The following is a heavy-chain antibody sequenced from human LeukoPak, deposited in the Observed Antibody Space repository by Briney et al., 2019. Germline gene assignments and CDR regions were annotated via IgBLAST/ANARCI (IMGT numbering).Heavy chain of an antibody. D-gene: IGHD5-18*01. Sequence: GGSLRLSCAVSGFTFSSYGMHWVRQAPGKGLEWVSVIYSGGSTYYADSVKGRFTISRDNSKNTLYLQMNSLRAEDTAVYYCATRRYGATYYYYYMDVWGKGTTVTVSS. CDR1: GFTFSSYG. V-gene: IGHV3-NL1*01. CDR3: ATRRYGATYYYYYMDV. CDR2: IYSGGST. J-gene: IGHJ6*03.